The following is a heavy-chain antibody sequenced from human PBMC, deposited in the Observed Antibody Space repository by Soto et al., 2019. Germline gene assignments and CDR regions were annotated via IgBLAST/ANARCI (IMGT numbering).Heavy chain of an antibody. CDR3: ARGDQWLLY. J-gene: IGHJ4*02. CDR1: GYTFTGYY. V-gene: IGHV1-2*02. D-gene: IGHD6-19*01. CDR2: INANSGDT. Sequence: ASVRVSCKASGYTFTGYYMHWVRQAPGQGLEWMGWINANSGDTNYAQKFQGRVTMTRDTSISTAYMELSRLRFDDTAVYYCARGDQWLLYWGQGTLVTVSS.